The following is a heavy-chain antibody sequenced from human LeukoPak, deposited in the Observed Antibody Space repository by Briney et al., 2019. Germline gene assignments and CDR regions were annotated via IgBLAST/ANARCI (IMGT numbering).Heavy chain of an antibody. D-gene: IGHD6-19*01. J-gene: IGHJ4*02. CDR1: GYTFTTYD. Sequence: GASVTVSFKASGYTFTTYDINWVRQATGQGLEWMGWMNPNSGYTGYAQKFQGRVTITRDTSISTAYMELSSLRSEDTAVYYCARVAGSIDYWGQGTLVTVSA. V-gene: IGHV1-8*03. CDR3: ARVAGSIDY. CDR2: MNPNSGYT.